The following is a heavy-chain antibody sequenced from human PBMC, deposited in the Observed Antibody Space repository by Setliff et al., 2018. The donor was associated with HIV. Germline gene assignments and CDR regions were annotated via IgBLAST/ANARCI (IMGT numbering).Heavy chain of an antibody. J-gene: IGHJ6*02. D-gene: IGHD4-4*01. V-gene: IGHV4-39*01. CDR1: GGSIRVDNYF. CDR2: IHSSGIA. CDR3: ATHASTVQDAMDV. Sequence: SETLSLTCTVSGGSIRVDNYFWGWIRQPPGKGLEWIGNIHSSGIAYYKPSLKSRLTISLDTSKNQFSLKLSSVTAADTAVYYCATHASTVQDAMDVWGQGTTVTVSS.